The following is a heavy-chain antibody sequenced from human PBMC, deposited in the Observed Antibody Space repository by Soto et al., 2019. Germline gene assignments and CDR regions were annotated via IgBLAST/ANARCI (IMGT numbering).Heavy chain of an antibody. CDR3: AGNGGTYSFDY. D-gene: IGHD1-26*01. CDR1: GGCISGSNW. CDR2: IYHSGIT. Sequence: SETLSLTCAVSGGCISGSNWWSWVRQPPGKGLEWIGEIYHSGITNYNPSLKSRVTISVDKSKNQFSLNLSSVTAADTAVYYCAGNGGTYSFDYWGQGTLVTVSS. V-gene: IGHV4-4*02. J-gene: IGHJ4*02.